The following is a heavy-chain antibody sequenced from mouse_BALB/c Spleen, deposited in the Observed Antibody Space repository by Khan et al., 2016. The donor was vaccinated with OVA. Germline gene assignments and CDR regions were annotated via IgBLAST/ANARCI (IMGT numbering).Heavy chain of an antibody. CDR1: GYSITSDYA. V-gene: IGHV3-2*02. J-gene: IGHJ2*01. CDR2: ISYSGRT. Sequence: EVQLQESGPGLVKPSQSLSLTRTVTGYSITSDYAWNWIRQFPGNKLEWVGYISYSGRTSYNPSLTSRISITRDTSKNQFFLQLSSVTTEDTATYYCARSVTITTVVATDFDYWGQGTTLTVSS. D-gene: IGHD1-1*01. CDR3: ARSVTITTVVATDFDY.